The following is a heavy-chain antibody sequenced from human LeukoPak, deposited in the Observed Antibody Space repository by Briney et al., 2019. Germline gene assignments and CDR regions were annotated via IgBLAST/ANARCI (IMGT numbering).Heavy chain of an antibody. CDR2: IYYSGST. D-gene: IGHD4-17*01. Sequence: PSQTLSLTCTVSGGSISSGGYYWSWIRQHPGKGLEWIGYIYYSGSTYYPPPNKSRVTILVATYNNQFPMKLTSATAAATAVYYSARADDYGRWFDPWGQGTLVTVSS. J-gene: IGHJ5*02. CDR1: GGSISSGGYY. V-gene: IGHV4-31*03. CDR3: ARADDYGRWFDP.